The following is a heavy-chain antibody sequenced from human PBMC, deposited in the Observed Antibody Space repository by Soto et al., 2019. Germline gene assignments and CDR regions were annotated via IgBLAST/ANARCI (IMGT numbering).Heavy chain of an antibody. J-gene: IGHJ4*02. CDR3: ARDTNFYASGSGVDY. D-gene: IGHD3-10*01. Sequence: EVQLVQSGGGLVKPGGSLRLSCAASGFTFATYSMSWVRQAPGKGLAWVSSITSSSDYIHYADSVRGRFTISRDNAQSSLYLQMISLRGEDTAVYYCARDTNFYASGSGVDYWGQGTLVTVSS. CDR1: GFTFATYS. V-gene: IGHV3-21*06. CDR2: ITSSSDYI.